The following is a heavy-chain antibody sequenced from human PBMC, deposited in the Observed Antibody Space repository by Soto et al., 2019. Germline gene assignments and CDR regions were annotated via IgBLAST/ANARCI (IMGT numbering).Heavy chain of an antibody. J-gene: IGHJ4*01. V-gene: IGHV3-21*01. CDR3: ARGRGRGYVPEGEYCLDY. Sequence: EVQLVESGGGLVKPGESLRLSCAASGFTFGSHTMNWVRQAPGKGLEWVSSISVSSTYIYYADSVKDRFTIPRDNANNSVSLQLTRLRADDTAVYYCARGRGRGYVPEGEYCLDYWGLGTLVTVSS. D-gene: IGHD3-16*01. CDR1: GFTFGSHT. CDR2: ISVSSTYI.